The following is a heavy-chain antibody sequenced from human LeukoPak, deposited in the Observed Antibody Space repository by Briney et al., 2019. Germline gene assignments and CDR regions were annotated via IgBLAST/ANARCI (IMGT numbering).Heavy chain of an antibody. CDR2: IKQDGSEK. Sequence: WIRQAPGKGLEWVANIKQDGSEKQYVDSVKGRFAISRDNAKKSLYLQINTLRAEDTAVYYCVRGPHIAATSYWGQGTLVTVSS. CDR3: VRGPHIAATSY. D-gene: IGHD6-25*01. J-gene: IGHJ4*02. V-gene: IGHV3-7*03.